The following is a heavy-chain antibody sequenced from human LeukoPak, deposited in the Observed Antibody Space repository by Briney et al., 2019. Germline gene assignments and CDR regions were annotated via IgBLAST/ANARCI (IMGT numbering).Heavy chain of an antibody. J-gene: IGHJ4*02. CDR1: GFTFSSYA. CDR2: ISYDGSNK. CDR3: ARDRIGVVAAIGLDY. Sequence: GRSLRLSCAASGFTFSSYAMHWVRQAPGKGLEWVAVISYDGSNKYYADSVKGRFTISRDNSKNTLYLQMNSLRAEDTAVYYCARDRIGVVAAIGLDYWGQGTLVTVSS. V-gene: IGHV3-30*04. D-gene: IGHD2-15*01.